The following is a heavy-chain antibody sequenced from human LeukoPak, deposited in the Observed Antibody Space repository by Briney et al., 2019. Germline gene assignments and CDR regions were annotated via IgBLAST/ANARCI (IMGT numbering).Heavy chain of an antibody. CDR3: ARDRDYCDSSGSDAFDI. V-gene: IGHV3-30-3*01. J-gene: IGHJ3*02. Sequence: GGSLRLSCAASGFTFSSYAMHWVRQAPGKGLEWVAVISYDGSNKYYADSVKGRFTISRDNSKNTLYLQMNSLRAEDTAVYYCARDRDYCDSSGSDAFDIWGQGTMVTVSS. CDR2: ISYDGSNK. D-gene: IGHD3-22*01. CDR1: GFTFSSYA.